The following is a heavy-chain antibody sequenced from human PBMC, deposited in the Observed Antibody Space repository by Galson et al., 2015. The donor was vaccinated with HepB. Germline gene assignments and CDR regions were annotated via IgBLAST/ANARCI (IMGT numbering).Heavy chain of an antibody. D-gene: IGHD6-19*01. Sequence: SLRLSCAASGFTFSNYGMHWVRQAPGKGLEWVAVISYDGSNKYYADSVKGRFTISRVNSKNTLYLQMNSLRAEDTALYYCAKDPYLYSALAGTMAGFDYWGQGTLVTVSS. J-gene: IGHJ4*02. CDR2: ISYDGSNK. V-gene: IGHV3-30*18. CDR3: AKDPYLYSALAGTMAGFDY. CDR1: GFTFSNYG.